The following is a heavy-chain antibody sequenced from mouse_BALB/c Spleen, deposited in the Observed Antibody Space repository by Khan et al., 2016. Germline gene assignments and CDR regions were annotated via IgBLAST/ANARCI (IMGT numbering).Heavy chain of an antibody. J-gene: IGHJ4*01. CDR2: INPDSSTI. CDR1: GFDFRRYW. V-gene: IGHV4-1*02. Sequence: EVKLLESGGGLVQPGGSLKLSCAASGFDFRRYWMSWVRQAPGKGLEWIGEINPDSSTINYTPSLKDKFIISRDNAKNTLYLQMSKVRSEDTALYYCARQEDYAMDYWGQGTSVTVSS. CDR3: ARQEDYAMDY.